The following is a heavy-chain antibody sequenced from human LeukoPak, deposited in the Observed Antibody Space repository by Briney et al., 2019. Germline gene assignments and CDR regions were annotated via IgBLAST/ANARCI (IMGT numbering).Heavy chain of an antibody. CDR3: ARSNEARLYYFDY. CDR2: IKQDGSEK. CDR1: GFTFRSYW. Sequence: GGSLRLSCAASGFTFRSYWMSWVRQAPGKGREWVANIKQDGSEKYYVDSVKGRFTISRDNAKNSLYLQMNSLRAEDTAVYYCARSNEARLYYFDYWGQGTLVTVSS. V-gene: IGHV3-7*01. D-gene: IGHD2-8*01. J-gene: IGHJ4*02.